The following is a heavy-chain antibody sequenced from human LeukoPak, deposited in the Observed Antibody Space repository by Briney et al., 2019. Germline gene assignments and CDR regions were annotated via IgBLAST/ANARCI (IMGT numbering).Heavy chain of an antibody. D-gene: IGHD2-21*02. Sequence: SETLSLTCTVSGFTISSYYLSWIRQPPGKGLEWIGYIYYSGSTNYNPSLKSRVTISVDTSKNQFSLKLSSVTAADTAVYYCAGYCGGHCRRRSGYFDLWGRGTLVTVSS. J-gene: IGHJ2*01. CDR2: IYYSGST. CDR1: GFTISSYY. V-gene: IGHV4-59*01. CDR3: AGYCGGHCRRRSGYFDL.